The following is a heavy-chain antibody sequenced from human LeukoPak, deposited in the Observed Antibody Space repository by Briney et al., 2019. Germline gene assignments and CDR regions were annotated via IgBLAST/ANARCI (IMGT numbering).Heavy chain of an antibody. J-gene: IGHJ4*02. D-gene: IGHD3-22*01. CDR3: ARPVGWGLLPYYFDY. V-gene: IGHV3-30*03. CDR2: ISYDGSNK. CDR1: GFTFSTYW. Sequence: GGSLRLSCAASGFTFSTYWMSWVRQAPGKGLEWVAVISYDGSNKYYADSVKGRFTISRDNSKNTLYLQMNSLRAEDTAVYYCARPVGWGLLPYYFDYWGQGTLVTVSS.